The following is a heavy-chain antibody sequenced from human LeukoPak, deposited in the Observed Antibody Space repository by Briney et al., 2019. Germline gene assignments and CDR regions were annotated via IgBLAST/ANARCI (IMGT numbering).Heavy chain of an antibody. D-gene: IGHD3-9*01. CDR1: GGSISSYY. J-gene: IGHJ5*02. V-gene: IGHV4-59*01. CDR3: ARENSVLRYFDWPGGANWFDP. Sequence: SETLSLTCTVSGGSISSYYWSWIRQPPGKGLEWIGYIYYSGSTNYNPSLKSRVTISVDTSKNQFSLKLSSVTAADTAVYYCARENSVLRYFDWPGGANWFDPWGQGTLVTVSS. CDR2: IYYSGST.